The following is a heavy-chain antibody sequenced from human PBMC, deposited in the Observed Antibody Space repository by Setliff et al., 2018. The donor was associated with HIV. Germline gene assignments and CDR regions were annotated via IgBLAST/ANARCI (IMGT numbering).Heavy chain of an antibody. D-gene: IGHD4-17*01. CDR1: GFTFSNYA. CDR2: INNDGSYA. CDR3: ARGPTVVTTIDY. J-gene: IGHJ4*02. V-gene: IGHV3-74*01. Sequence: GGSLRLSCAASGFTFSNYAMGWVRQGPGKGLEWVSRINNDGSYASYADSGKGRFTISRDNAKNSLYLQMNSLRAEDTAVYYCARGPTVVTTIDYWGQGTLVTVSS.